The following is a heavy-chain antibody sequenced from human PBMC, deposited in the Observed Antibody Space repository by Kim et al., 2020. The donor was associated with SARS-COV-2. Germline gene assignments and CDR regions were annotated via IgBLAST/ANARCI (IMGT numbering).Heavy chain of an antibody. V-gene: IGHV4-31*03. J-gene: IGHJ5*02. CDR2: IYYSGTT. Sequence: SETLSLTCTVSGASISSGGYYWSWIRQHPGKGLEWIGYIYYSGTTYYTPSLKSRVAISIDTSKNQFSLKLTSLTAADTAMYYCARYANYGSYWFDPWGQGTLVTVSS. CDR3: ARYANYGSYWFDP. CDR1: GASISSGGYY. D-gene: IGHD2-8*01.